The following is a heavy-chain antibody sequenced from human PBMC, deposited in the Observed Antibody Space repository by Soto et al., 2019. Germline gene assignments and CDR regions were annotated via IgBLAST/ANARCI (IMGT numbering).Heavy chain of an antibody. CDR3: TKDRVPDGIYSFDY. CDR2: IDLSGTNT. J-gene: IGHJ4*02. V-gene: IGHV3-23*05. Sequence: PGGSLRLSCAASGFSFSDYSMNWVRQAPGKGLEWVAFIDLSGTNTDYRESVKGRFTLSKDKSMKTVYLQMNSLRVEDAAVYYCTKDRVPDGIYSFDYWGQGALVTVSS. CDR1: GFSFSDYS. D-gene: IGHD2-15*01.